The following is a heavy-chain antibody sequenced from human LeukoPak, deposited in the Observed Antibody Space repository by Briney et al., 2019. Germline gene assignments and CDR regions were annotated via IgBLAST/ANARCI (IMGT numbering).Heavy chain of an antibody. D-gene: IGHD5-12*01. J-gene: IGHJ4*02. CDR3: ASGLRTFDY. V-gene: IGHV3-7*01. CDR1: GFTFSSYW. CDR2: IKQDGSEK. Sequence: GGSLRLSCAASGFTFSSYWMSWVRQAPGKGLEWVADIKQDGSEKYFVDSVKGRFTISRDNAKNSLYLQMNSLRAEDTAVYYCASGLRTFDYWGQGTQVTVSS.